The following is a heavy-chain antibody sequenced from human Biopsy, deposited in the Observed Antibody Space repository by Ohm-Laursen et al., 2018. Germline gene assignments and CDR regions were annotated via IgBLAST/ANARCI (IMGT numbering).Heavy chain of an antibody. D-gene: IGHD3-16*01. J-gene: IGHJ4*02. CDR1: RDSISNYY. CDR3: ARDSRGGHLNTTLITGKNLDS. Sequence: SDTLSLTCTVSRDSISNYYWTWIRRSPGKGLEWIGYIYYTGSTNYNPSVKSRVTISVDTSKNQFSLKLNSVTAADTAVYFCARDSRGGHLNTTLITGKNLDSWGQGTLVTVSS. CDR2: IYYTGST. V-gene: IGHV4-59*01.